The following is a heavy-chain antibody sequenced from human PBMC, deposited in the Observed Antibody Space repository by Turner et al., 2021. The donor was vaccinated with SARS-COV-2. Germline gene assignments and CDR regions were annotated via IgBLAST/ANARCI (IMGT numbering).Heavy chain of an antibody. V-gene: IGHV3-48*03. J-gene: IGHJ4*02. Sequence: EVQLVESGGGLVQPGGSLRLSCAASGFTFSSYEMNWVRQAPGKGLEWVSSISSSGDTIYFADSVRGRFTISRDNAKNSLYLQMNSLRAEDTAVYYCARDPREWELLTSPDGYWGQGTLVTVSS. CDR1: GFTFSSYE. CDR3: ARDPREWELLTSPDGY. CDR2: ISSSGDTI. D-gene: IGHD1-26*01.